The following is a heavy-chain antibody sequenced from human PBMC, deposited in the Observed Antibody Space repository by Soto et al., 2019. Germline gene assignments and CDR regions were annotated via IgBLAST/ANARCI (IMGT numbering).Heavy chain of an antibody. CDR1: GFTFDDFA. D-gene: IGHD3-10*01. J-gene: IGHJ4*01. CDR2: ITWNSENV. V-gene: IGHV3-9*01. CDR3: VKDVVAPFGECFHY. Sequence: PGGSLRLSCQASGFTFDDFAMHWVRQAPGRGLEWVSGITWNSENVDYVESVKGRSSISRDNAKNSIYLQMNGLRVEDTALYYCVKDVVAPFGECFHYWGQGTLVTVSS.